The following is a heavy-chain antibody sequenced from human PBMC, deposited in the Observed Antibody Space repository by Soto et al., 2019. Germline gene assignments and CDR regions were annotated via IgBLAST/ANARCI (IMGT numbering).Heavy chain of an antibody. J-gene: IGHJ3*02. CDR1: GFTFIGSA. CDR3: TRHAPPDGTMYAFDI. CDR2: IRSKANSYAT. D-gene: IGHD3-10*02. Sequence: WGSLRLSCAASGFTFIGSAIHFFRHSSVKGLEWVGRIRSKANSYATAYAASVKGRFTISRDDSKNTAYLQMNSLKTEDTAVYYCTRHAPPDGTMYAFDIWGQGTMVTVSS. V-gene: IGHV3-73*01.